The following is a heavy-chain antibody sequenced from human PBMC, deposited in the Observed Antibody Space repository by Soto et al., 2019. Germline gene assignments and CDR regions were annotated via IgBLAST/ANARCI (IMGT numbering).Heavy chain of an antibody. CDR1: GGSLSGYY. Sequence: PSETLSLTCNVYGGSLSGYYWSWIRQPPGKGLEWIGEIHSSGSANYRSSLKSRVTMSVDTSKNQFSLKLTSVTAADTAVYYCARETQWLGPHYWGQGTLVTVS. D-gene: IGHD6-19*01. J-gene: IGHJ4*02. CDR3: ARETQWLGPHY. V-gene: IGHV4-34*01. CDR2: IHSSGSA.